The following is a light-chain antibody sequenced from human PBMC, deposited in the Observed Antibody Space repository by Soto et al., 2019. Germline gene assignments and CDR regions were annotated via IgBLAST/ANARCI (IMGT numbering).Light chain of an antibody. V-gene: IGKV3-15*01. J-gene: IGKJ4*01. CDR2: HAA. CDR3: QQYNEWPLT. Sequence: EIVMTQSPATLSVSPGERATLSCRASQSVSNNVAWYQQKPGQAPRLLIYHAATRSTGIPARFSGSGSGTEVTLTISSLQSEDFAVYYCQQYNEWPLTFGRGTKVEIK. CDR1: QSVSNN.